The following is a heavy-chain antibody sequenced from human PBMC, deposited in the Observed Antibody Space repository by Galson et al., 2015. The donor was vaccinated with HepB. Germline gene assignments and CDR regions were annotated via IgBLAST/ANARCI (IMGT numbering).Heavy chain of an antibody. CDR3: AKDFDIAAAGRGGYFDY. CDR1: GFTFSSHA. D-gene: IGHD6-13*01. CDR2: MSYDGNNQ. Sequence: SLRLSCAASGFTFSSHAMHWVRQAPGKGLEWVAVMSYDGNNQYYADSVKGRFTISRDNSKNTLYLQMNSLRPEDTAVYYCAKDFDIAAAGRGGYFDYWGQGTLVTVSS. J-gene: IGHJ4*02. V-gene: IGHV3-30*04.